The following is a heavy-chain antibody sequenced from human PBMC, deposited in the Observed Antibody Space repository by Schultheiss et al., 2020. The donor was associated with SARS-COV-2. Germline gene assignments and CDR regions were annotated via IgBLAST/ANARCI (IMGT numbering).Heavy chain of an antibody. CDR3: AREKGTKNDFWSGYYLETTYGMDV. V-gene: IGHV3-33*01. CDR1: GFTFSNYA. CDR2: IWSDGINK. D-gene: IGHD3-3*01. Sequence: GESLKISCAASGFTFSNYAMHWVRQAPGKGLEWVAIIWSDGINKYYGDSVKGRFTISRDNSKNTLYVQMNSLRAEDTAVYYCAREKGTKNDFWSGYYLETTYGMDVWGQGTAVTVSS. J-gene: IGHJ6*02.